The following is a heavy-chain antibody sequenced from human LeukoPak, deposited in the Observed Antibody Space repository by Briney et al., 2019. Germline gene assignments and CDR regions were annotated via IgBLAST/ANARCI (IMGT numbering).Heavy chain of an antibody. CDR1: GYTFSSYA. Sequence: GASVKVSCKASGYTFSSYAMNWVRQAPGQGLEWMGWINTNTGNPTYAQAFTGRFVFSLDTSVSTAYLQISSRKAEDTAVYYCARGSNWHLLRWFDPWGQGPLVTVSS. V-gene: IGHV7-4-1*02. CDR2: INTNTGNP. J-gene: IGHJ5*02. CDR3: ARGSNWHLLRWFDP. D-gene: IGHD7-27*01.